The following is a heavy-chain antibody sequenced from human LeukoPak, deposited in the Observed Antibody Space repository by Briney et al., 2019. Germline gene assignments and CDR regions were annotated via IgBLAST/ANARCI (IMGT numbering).Heavy chain of an antibody. V-gene: IGHV1-18*01. D-gene: IGHD1-26*01. CDR3: AREVGRGFDY. CDR1: GYIFTGYG. Sequence: ASVKVSCKASGYIFTGYGFTWVRQAPGQGLEWMGWISAYSDNANYAQNLQGRVTMTTDTSTSTAYMEVRSLRSDDTAVYYCAREVGRGFDYWGQGTLVTVSS. CDR2: ISAYSDNA. J-gene: IGHJ4*02.